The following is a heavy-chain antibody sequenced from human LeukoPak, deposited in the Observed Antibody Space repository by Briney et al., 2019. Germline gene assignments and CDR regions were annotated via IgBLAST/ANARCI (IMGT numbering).Heavy chain of an antibody. J-gene: IGHJ4*02. CDR1: GYMLSRYY. CDR2: LTPSGGSP. D-gene: IGHD6-25*01. Sequence: ASVKVSCKASGYMLSRYYMHWVRQAPGQGLEWMGILTPSGGSPTYAQKSQGRVTMTRDTSTTTFYMKIHSLRSDDTAIYYCARGHSDSGYYRPFFDYWGQGTLVTASS. V-gene: IGHV1-46*01. CDR3: ARGHSDSGYYRPFFDY.